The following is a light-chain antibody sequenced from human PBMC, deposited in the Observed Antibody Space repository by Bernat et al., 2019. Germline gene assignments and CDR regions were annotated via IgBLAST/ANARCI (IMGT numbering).Light chain of an antibody. CDR2: DAS. V-gene: IGKV3-15*01. J-gene: IGKJ1*01. CDR1: QSVRSN. Sequence: ETVMTQSPATLSVSPGERATLSCRASQSVRSNLAWYQQKPGQAPRLLIYDASTRATGIPARFSGSGSGTEFTLTISSLQSEDFAVYYCQQYNNWPPGTFGQGTTVEIK. CDR3: QQYNNWPPGT.